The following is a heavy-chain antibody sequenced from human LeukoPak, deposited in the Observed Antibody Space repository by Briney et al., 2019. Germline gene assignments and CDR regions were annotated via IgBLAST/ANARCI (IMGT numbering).Heavy chain of an antibody. CDR2: FSGRGGST. Sequence: GGSLRLSCAASGFTFSSYAMSWVRQAPGNGLEWVSAFSGRGGSTHYADSVKGRFTISRDNSKNTLYLQMNSLRAEDTAIYYCAKATGTLGNWGQGTLVTVSS. J-gene: IGHJ4*02. CDR1: GFTFSSYA. CDR3: AKATGTLGN. V-gene: IGHV3-23*01. D-gene: IGHD1-1*01.